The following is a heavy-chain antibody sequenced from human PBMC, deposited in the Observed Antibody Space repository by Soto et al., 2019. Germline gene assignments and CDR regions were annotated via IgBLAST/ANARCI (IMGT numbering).Heavy chain of an antibody. CDR2: ISGSGGST. D-gene: IGHD5-18*01. Sequence: EVQLLESGGGLVQPGGSLRLSCAASGFTFSSYAMSWVRQAPGKGLEWVSAISGSGGSTYYADSVKGRFTISRDNSKNTLYLQMNSLRAEDTAVYYCAKDQDTAMVTGYYYSYGMDVWGQGTTVTVSS. J-gene: IGHJ6*02. V-gene: IGHV3-23*01. CDR1: GFTFSSYA. CDR3: AKDQDTAMVTGYYYSYGMDV.